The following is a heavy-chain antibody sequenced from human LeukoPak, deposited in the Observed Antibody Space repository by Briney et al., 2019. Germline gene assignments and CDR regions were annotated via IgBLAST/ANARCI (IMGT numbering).Heavy chain of an antibody. Sequence: SETLSLTCTVSGGSISNYYWSWIRQPPGKELEWIGYIYYSGSTKYNPSFKSRVTISVDTSKNHFSLKLTSETAADTAVYYCARGYSSGWYERVIDYWGQGTLLTVSS. CDR2: IYYSGST. D-gene: IGHD6-19*01. CDR1: GGSISNYY. CDR3: ARGYSSGWYERVIDY. J-gene: IGHJ4*02. V-gene: IGHV4-59*01.